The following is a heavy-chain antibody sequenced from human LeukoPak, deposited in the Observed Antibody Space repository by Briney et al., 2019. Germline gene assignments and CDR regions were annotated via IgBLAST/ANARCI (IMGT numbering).Heavy chain of an antibody. J-gene: IGHJ4*02. CDR2: IRYDGSNK. CDR3: VKDNPLDY. D-gene: IGHD1-14*01. CDR1: GFTFSNG. V-gene: IGHV3-30*02. Sequence: GGSLRLSCAASGFTFSNGMHWVRQAPGKGLEWVAFIRYDGSNKYYADSMKGRFTISRDNSKNTLYLHINSLRAEDTAVYYCVKDNPLDYWGQGTLVIVSS.